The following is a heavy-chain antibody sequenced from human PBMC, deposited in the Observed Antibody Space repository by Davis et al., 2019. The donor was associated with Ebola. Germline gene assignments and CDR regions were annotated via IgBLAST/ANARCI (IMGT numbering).Heavy chain of an antibody. CDR2: IKSKAHGGTA. V-gene: IGHV3-15*01. CDR3: TATVTTSDY. J-gene: IGHJ4*02. Sequence: WVRQAPGKGLEWVGRIKSKAHGGTAEYAAPLKDRFTISRDDSKNTAYLQMNSLKTEDTAVYYCTATVTTSDYWGQGTLVTVSS. D-gene: IGHD4-17*01.